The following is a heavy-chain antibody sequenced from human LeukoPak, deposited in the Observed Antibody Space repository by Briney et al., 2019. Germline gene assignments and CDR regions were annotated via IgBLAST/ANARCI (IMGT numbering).Heavy chain of an antibody. CDR2: INSETSSA. CDR1: GFTFSTYD. V-gene: IGHV3-21*01. J-gene: IGHJ4*02. D-gene: IGHD2/OR15-2a*01. CDR3: ARGSCGGGGPFLPDFFDY. Sequence: GGSLRLSCAASGFTFSTYDMIWVRQAPGKGLEWVSTINSETSSAFYADSVKGRFTISRDNGKNSLYLQMNSLRAEDTAVYYSARGSCGGGGPFLPDFFDYWGQGPVVPVS.